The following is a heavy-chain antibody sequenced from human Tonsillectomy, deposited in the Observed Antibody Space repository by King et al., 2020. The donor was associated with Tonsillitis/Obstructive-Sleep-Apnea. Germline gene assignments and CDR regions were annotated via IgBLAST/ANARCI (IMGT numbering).Heavy chain of an antibody. V-gene: IGHV3-13*04. CDR3: ARRGYGDCGDDYYMDV. CDR1: GFTFSSYD. J-gene: IGHJ6*03. D-gene: IGHD4-17*01. Sequence: VQLVQSGGGLVQPGGSLRLSCAASGFTFSSYDMHWVRQATGKGLEWVSAIGTAGDTYYPGSVKGRFTISRENAKNSLYLQMNSLRAGDTAVYYCARRGYGDCGDDYYMDVWGKGPTVTVSS. CDR2: IGTAGDT.